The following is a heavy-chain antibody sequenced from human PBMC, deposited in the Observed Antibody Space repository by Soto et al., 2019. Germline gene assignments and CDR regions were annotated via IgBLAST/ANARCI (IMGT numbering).Heavy chain of an antibody. CDR1: GGSISSGRYY. CDR2: ISYNGST. D-gene: IGHD2-2*01. J-gene: IGHJ4*02. CDR3: ARECSSTSCPFHY. V-gene: IGHV4-31*03. Sequence: QVQLQETGSGLVKPSQTLSLTCTFSGGSISSGRYYWSWIRQHPGKGLEWLGYISYNGSTYYRPSLKSRVTISRDTSKNQCPLKLTSVTAADTAVYYCARECSSTSCPFHYWGQGPLVTVSS.